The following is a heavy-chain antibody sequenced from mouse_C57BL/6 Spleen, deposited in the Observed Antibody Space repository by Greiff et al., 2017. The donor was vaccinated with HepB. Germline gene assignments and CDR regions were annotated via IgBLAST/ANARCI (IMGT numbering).Heavy chain of an antibody. J-gene: IGHJ2*01. Sequence: VQLQQPGAELVRPGTSVKLSCKASGYTFTSYWMHWVKQRPGQGLEWIGVIDPSDSYTNYNQKFKGKATLTVDKSSSTAYMQLSSLTSEDSAVYYCAISSIYYYGSSSGYFDYWGQGTTLTVSS. D-gene: IGHD1-1*01. CDR3: AISSIYYYGSSSGYFDY. CDR2: IDPSDSYT. CDR1: GYTFTSYW. V-gene: IGHV1-59*01.